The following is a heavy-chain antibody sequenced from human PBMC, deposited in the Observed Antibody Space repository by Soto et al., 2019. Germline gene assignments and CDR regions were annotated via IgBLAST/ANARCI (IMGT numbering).Heavy chain of an antibody. CDR3: AREKTGDLTFFDS. Sequence: QVQLQESGPGLVKTSETLSLTCTVSGGSVSSGSYFWSWIRQPTGKGLELLGYIYYTGNTNYNPSLKSRLTISVASSKNQFSLKLSSVTAADTAVYYCAREKTGDLTFFDSWGQGTLVTVSS. CDR2: IYYTGNT. CDR1: GGSVSSGSYF. V-gene: IGHV4-61*01. J-gene: IGHJ4*02. D-gene: IGHD3-16*01.